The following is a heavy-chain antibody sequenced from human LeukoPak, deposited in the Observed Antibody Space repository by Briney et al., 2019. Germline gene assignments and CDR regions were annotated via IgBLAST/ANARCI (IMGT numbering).Heavy chain of an antibody. CDR3: ARDSAYYYDSSGYYYGGFDP. Sequence: ASVTVSCKASGYTFTSYDINWVRQATGQGLEWMGWMNPNSGNTGYAQKFQGRVTITRNTSISTAYMELSSLRSEDTAVYYCARDSAYYYDSSGYYYGGFDPWGQGTLVTVSS. CDR2: MNPNSGNT. J-gene: IGHJ5*02. CDR1: GYTFTSYD. D-gene: IGHD3-22*01. V-gene: IGHV1-8*03.